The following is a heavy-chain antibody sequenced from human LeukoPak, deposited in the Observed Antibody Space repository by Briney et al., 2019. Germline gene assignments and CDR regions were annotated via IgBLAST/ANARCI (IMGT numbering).Heavy chain of an antibody. J-gene: IGHJ1*01. Sequence: GGSLRLSCAASGFTFSSYAMSWVRQAPGKGLEWVSAISGSGGSTYYADSVKGRFTISRDNSKNTLYLQMNSLRAEDTAVYYCARGSNSGSYYGSEYFHHWGQGTLVTVSS. CDR1: GFTFSSYA. D-gene: IGHD1-26*01. CDR2: ISGSGGST. V-gene: IGHV3-23*01. CDR3: ARGSNSGSYYGSEYFHH.